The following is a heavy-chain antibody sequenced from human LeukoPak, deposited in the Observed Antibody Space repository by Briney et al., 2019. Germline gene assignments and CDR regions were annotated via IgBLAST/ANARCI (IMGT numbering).Heavy chain of an antibody. J-gene: IGHJ4*02. CDR1: GFTFDDYA. D-gene: IGHD2-2*01. CDR2: ISWNSGSI. Sequence: GGSLRLSCAASGFTFDDYAMHWVRQAPGKGLEWVSGISWNSGSIGYADSVKGRFTISRDNAKNPLYLQMNSLRAEDTALYYCAKGGSVVPAAPNIDYWGQGTLVTVSS. CDR3: AKGGSVVPAAPNIDY. V-gene: IGHV3-9*01.